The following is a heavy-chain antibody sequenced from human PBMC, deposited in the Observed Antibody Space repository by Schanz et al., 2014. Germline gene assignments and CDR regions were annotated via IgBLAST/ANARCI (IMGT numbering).Heavy chain of an antibody. Sequence: QVQLVQSGAEVKKPGASVKVSCKASGYTFTDYYIHWVRQAPGQGLEWMGWISANSGGTNYAQKFQGRVTMTRDTSISTAYMELRSLRSDDTAVYYCARGGYSSGWYDRDIAHFDYWGQGTLVTVSS. J-gene: IGHJ4*02. V-gene: IGHV1-2*02. D-gene: IGHD6-19*01. CDR2: ISANSGGT. CDR3: ARGGYSSGWYDRDIAHFDY. CDR1: GYTFTDYY.